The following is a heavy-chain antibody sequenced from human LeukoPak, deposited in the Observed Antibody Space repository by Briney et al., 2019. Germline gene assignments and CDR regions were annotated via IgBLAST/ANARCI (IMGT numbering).Heavy chain of an antibody. Sequence: SETLSLTCTVSGASISSNSYYWGWIRQPPGKGLEWIGSIYFSGSTNYNPSLKSRVTISVDTSKNQFSLQLSSVTAADTAVYYCARHVGLLRTYFDYWGQGTLVTVSS. CDR3: ARHVGLLRTYFDY. J-gene: IGHJ4*02. CDR2: IYFSGST. V-gene: IGHV4-39*01. CDR1: GASISSNSYY. D-gene: IGHD2-15*01.